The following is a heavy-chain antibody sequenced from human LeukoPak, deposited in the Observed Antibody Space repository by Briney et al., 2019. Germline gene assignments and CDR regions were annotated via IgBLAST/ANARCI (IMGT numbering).Heavy chain of an antibody. Sequence: GGSLRLSCAASGFTLSSYNMKWVRQAPGKGLEWVSFISSGSSYIYYADSVKGRFTISRDNAKNSLYLQMNSLRAEDTALYYCARGTDIWGQGTMVTVSS. J-gene: IGHJ3*02. CDR1: GFTLSSYN. CDR3: ARGTDI. CDR2: ISSGSSYI. V-gene: IGHV3-21*01.